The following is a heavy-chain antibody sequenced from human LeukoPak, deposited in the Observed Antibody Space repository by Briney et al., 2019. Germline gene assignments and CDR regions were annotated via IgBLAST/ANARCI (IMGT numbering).Heavy chain of an antibody. CDR2: ISSSSSTI. Sequence: GGSLRLSCAASGFTFSSYSMNWVRQAPGKGLEWVSYISSSSSTIYYADSVKGRFTISRDNAKNSLYLQMNSLRDEDTAAYYCARDRMTTVSYYYYYGMDVWGQGTTVTVSS. J-gene: IGHJ6*02. V-gene: IGHV3-48*02. CDR1: GFTFSSYS. D-gene: IGHD4-17*01. CDR3: ARDRMTTVSYYYYYGMDV.